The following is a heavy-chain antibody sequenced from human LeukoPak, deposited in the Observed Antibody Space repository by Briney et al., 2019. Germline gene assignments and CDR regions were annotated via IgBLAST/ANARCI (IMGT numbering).Heavy chain of an antibody. Sequence: GGSLRLSCVASGFTFSSHGMNWVRQAPGKGLEWVSSISSSSSYIYYADSVKGRFTISRDNAKNSLYLQMNSLRAEDTALYYCAKGDYYDSSGYYPQGFDYWGQGTLVTVSS. V-gene: IGHV3-21*04. D-gene: IGHD3-22*01. CDR1: GFTFSSHG. CDR3: AKGDYYDSSGYYPQGFDY. J-gene: IGHJ4*02. CDR2: ISSSSSYI.